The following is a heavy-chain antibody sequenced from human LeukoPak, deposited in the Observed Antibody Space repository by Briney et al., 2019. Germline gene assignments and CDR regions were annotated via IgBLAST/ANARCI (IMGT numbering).Heavy chain of an antibody. Sequence: SETLSLTCAVSGDSRTTYYWSWIRQPPGKGLEWIGYIYYSGSTKYNPSLKSRVTISLDTSKNRLSLRLRSVSAADTAVYYCARGENTVTGDSWGQGTLVSVSS. CDR2: IYYSGST. CDR1: GDSRTTYY. V-gene: IGHV4-59*01. D-gene: IGHD4-17*01. J-gene: IGHJ4*02. CDR3: ARGENTVTGDS.